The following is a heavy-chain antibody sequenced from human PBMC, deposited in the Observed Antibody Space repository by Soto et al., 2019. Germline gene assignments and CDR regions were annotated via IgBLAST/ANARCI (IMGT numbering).Heavy chain of an antibody. CDR2: INAGNGNT. CDR1: GYTFTSYA. V-gene: IGHV1-3*01. J-gene: IGHJ3*02. CDR3: ARAGGRNAFDI. Sequence: QVQLVQSGAEVKKPGASVKVSCKASGYTFTSYAMHWVRQAPGQRLEWMGWINAGNGNTKYSQKFRGRVTITRDTSASTAYMELSSLRSEDTAVYYCARAGGRNAFDIWGQGTMVTVSS.